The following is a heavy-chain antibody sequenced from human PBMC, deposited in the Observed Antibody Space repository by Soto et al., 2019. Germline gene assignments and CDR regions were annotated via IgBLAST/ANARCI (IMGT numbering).Heavy chain of an antibody. CDR1: EYTFTNYA. CDR2: ISAGNGNT. D-gene: IGHD2-15*01. Sequence: ASVKVSSKASEYTFTNYALHWVRQAPGQRLEWMGWISAGNGNTKYSQKFQGRVTITRDTSASTAYMELSSLRSEGTAVYYCARDILFDYWGQGTLVTVSS. J-gene: IGHJ4*02. CDR3: ARDILFDY. V-gene: IGHV1-3*01.